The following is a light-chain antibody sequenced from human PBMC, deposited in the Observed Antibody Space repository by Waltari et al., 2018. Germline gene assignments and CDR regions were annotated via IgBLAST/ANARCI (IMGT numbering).Light chain of an antibody. J-gene: IGKJ2*01. Sequence: DIQMTQSPSSLSASVGDRVTITCRASQSISSYLNWYQQKPGKAPKLLIYAASSLQSGVPSRFSGSGSGTDFTLTISSLQPEDFATYYCQQYDTYPIYTFGQGTKLEIK. CDR1: QSISSY. CDR2: AAS. CDR3: QQYDTYPIYT. V-gene: IGKV1-39*01.